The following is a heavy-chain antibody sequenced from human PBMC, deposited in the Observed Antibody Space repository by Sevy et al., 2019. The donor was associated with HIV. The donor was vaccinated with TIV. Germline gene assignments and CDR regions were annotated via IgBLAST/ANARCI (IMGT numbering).Heavy chain of an antibody. J-gene: IGHJ4*02. V-gene: IGHV3-21*01. CDR1: GFTFSNYN. Sequence: GGSLRLSCVASGFTFSNYNINWVRQPPGKGLEWVSYISGLSNYIYYADSVRGRFTISRDNAKNSLYLQMNSLRAEDTALYYCANLDEYWGQGTLVTVSS. CDR3: ANLDEY. CDR2: ISGLSNYI.